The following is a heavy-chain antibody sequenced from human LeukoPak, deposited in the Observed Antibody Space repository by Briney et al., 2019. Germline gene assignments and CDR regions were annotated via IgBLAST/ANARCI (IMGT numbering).Heavy chain of an antibody. D-gene: IGHD6-13*01. J-gene: IGHJ5*02. V-gene: IGHV1-69*13. CDR3: AGRWGGSSSWYWNWLDP. CDR1: GGTFSSYA. Sequence: GASVKVSCKASGGTFSSYAISWVRQAPGQGLEWMGGIIPIFGTANYEQKFQGRVTITADESTSTAYMALSSLRSEDTAVYYCAGRWGGSSSWYWNWLDPWGQGTLVTVSS. CDR2: IIPIFGTA.